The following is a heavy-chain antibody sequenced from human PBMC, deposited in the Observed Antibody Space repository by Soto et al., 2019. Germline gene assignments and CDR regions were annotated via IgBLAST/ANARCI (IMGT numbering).Heavy chain of an antibody. J-gene: IGHJ6*02. Sequence: SETLSLTCTVSGGSISSSRCHWGWIRQPPGKGLEWIASIKYSGTTFYNPSLKSRVTLSVDTSKNQFALRLSPVTAAETAVYYCARDERIAAASNVGIYYYYGMDVWGQGTTVTVS. V-gene: IGHV4-39*02. D-gene: IGHD6-13*01. CDR2: IKYSGTT. CDR1: GGSISSSRCH. CDR3: ARDERIAAASNVGIYYYYGMDV.